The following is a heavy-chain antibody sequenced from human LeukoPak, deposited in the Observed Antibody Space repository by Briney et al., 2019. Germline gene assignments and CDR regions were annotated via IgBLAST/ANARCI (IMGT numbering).Heavy chain of an antibody. J-gene: IGHJ3*02. D-gene: IGHD5-18*01. V-gene: IGHV4-34*01. CDR1: GGSFSGYY. CDR3: ARRGIQLWLRRHAFDI. Sequence: PSQTLSLTCAVYGGSFSGYYWSWIRQPPGKGLEWIVEINHSGRTNYNPSLKRRVTISVDMSKNQFSLKLSSVTAADTAVYYCARRGIQLWLRRHAFDIWGQGTMVTVSS. CDR2: INHSGRT.